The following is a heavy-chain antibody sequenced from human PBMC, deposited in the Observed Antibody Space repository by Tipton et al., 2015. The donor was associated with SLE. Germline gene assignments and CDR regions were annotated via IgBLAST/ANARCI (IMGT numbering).Heavy chain of an antibody. V-gene: IGHV4-59*01. CDR1: GGSISSYY. CDR3: ARGGARFDGDYWE. J-gene: IGHJ4*02. D-gene: IGHD4-17*01. CDR2: IYYSGST. Sequence: TLSLTCTVSGGSISSYYWSWIRQPPGKGLEWIGYIYYSGSTNYNPSLKSRVTISVDTSKNQFSLKLSSVTAADTAVYYCARGGARFDGDYWEWGQGTLVTVSS.